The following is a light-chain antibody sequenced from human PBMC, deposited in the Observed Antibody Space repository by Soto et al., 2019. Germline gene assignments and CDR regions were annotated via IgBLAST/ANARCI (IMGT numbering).Light chain of an antibody. CDR1: SSDVGSYNF. CDR3: CSYAGSSTYV. CDR2: EAS. V-gene: IGLV2-23*01. Sequence: QSVLTQPASVSGSPGQSITISCTGTSSDVGSYNFVSWCQQHPGKAPKLMIYEASKRPSGVSNRFSGSKSGNTASLTISGLQPEDEADYYCCSYAGSSTYVFGAGTKVTVL. J-gene: IGLJ1*01.